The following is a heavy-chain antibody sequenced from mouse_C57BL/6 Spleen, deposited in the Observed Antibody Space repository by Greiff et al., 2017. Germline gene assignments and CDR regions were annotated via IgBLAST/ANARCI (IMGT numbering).Heavy chain of an antibody. Sequence: EVKLMESGGGLVKPGGSLKLSSASGFTFSDYGMHWVRQAPEKGLEWVAYISSGSSTIYYADTVKGRFTISRDNAKNTLFLQMTSLRSEDTAMYYCARETTVVSMDYWGQGTSVTVSS. J-gene: IGHJ4*01. CDR1: GFTFSDYG. V-gene: IGHV5-17*01. D-gene: IGHD1-1*01. CDR3: ARETTVVSMDY. CDR2: ISSGSSTI.